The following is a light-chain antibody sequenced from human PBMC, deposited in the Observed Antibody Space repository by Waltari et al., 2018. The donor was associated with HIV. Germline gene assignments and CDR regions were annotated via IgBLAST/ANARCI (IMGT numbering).Light chain of an antibody. CDR2: KAS. CDR3: QQYNSYPYT. J-gene: IGKJ2*01. V-gene: IGKV1-5*03. CDR1: QSISSW. Sequence: DIQMTQSPSTLSASVGDRVTVTCRASQSISSWLAWYQQKPGKAPKLLIYKASSLESGVPSRFSGSGSGTEFTLTISSLQPDDFATYYCQQYNSYPYTFGQGTKLEIK.